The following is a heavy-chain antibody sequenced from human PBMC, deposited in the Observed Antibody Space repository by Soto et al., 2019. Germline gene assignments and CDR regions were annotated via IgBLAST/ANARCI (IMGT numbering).Heavy chain of an antibody. CDR2: IYPGDSDT. D-gene: IGHD3-3*01. CDR1: GYSFTSYW. V-gene: IGHV5-51*01. CDR3: ARRLWCGYKNYYYYGMDV. J-gene: IGHJ6*02. Sequence: GESLKISCKGSGYSFTSYWIGWVRQMPGKGLEWMGIIYPGDSDTRYSPSFQGQVTISADKSISTAYLQWSSLKASDTAMYYCARRLWCGYKNYYYYGMDVWGQGTTVTVSS.